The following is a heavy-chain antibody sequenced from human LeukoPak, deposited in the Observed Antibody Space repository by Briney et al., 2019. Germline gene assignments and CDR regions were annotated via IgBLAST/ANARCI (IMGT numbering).Heavy chain of an antibody. CDR3: AREKVQVLLWFGELSRPRYYYGMDV. CDR1: GYTFTSYG. V-gene: IGHV1-18*01. D-gene: IGHD3-10*01. J-gene: IGHJ6*02. Sequence: ASVKVSCRASGYTFTSYGISWVRQAPGQGLEWMGWISAYNGNTNYAQKLQGRVTMTTDTSTSTAYMELRSLRSDDTAVYYCAREKVQVLLWFGELSRPRYYYGMDVWGQGTTVTVSS. CDR2: ISAYNGNT.